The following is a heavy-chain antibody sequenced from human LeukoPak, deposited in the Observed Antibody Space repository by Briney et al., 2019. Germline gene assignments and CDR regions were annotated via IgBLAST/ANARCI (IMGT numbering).Heavy chain of an antibody. D-gene: IGHD6-19*01. CDR1: GFTFSSYG. V-gene: IGHV3-30*02. CDR3: AKDWLGSGWYPYYFDY. Sequence: PGGSLRLSCAASGFTFSSYGMHWVRQAPGKGLEWVAFIRHDGSNKYYADSVKGRFTISRDNSKNTLYLQMNSLRAEDTAVYYCAKDWLGSGWYPYYFDYWGQGTLVTVSS. J-gene: IGHJ4*02. CDR2: IRHDGSNK.